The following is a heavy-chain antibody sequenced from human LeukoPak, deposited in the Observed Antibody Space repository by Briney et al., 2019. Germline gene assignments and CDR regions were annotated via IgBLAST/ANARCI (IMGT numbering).Heavy chain of an antibody. Sequence: KPSETLSLTCTVPGGSISSYYWSWIRQPPGKGLEWIGYIYYSGSTNYNPSLKSRVTIPVDTSKNQFSLKLSSVTAADTAVYYCARVGPRPYYYYYYGMDVWGQGTTVTVSS. J-gene: IGHJ6*02. V-gene: IGHV4-59*01. D-gene: IGHD3-10*01. CDR3: ARVGPRPYYYYYYGMDV. CDR2: IYYSGST. CDR1: GGSISSYY.